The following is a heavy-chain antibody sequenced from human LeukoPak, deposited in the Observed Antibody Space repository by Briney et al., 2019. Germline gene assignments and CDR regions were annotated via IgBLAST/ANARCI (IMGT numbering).Heavy chain of an antibody. J-gene: IGHJ4*02. D-gene: IGHD3-3*01. CDR2: MYYSGST. Sequence: SETLSLTCTVSGGSVSSSSYYWGWIRQPPGKGLEWIGSMYYSGSTYHNPSLKSRATISVDTSKNQFSLKLSSVTAADTAVYYCSRHVSSRYQPWLLYYFDYWGQGALVTVSS. CDR3: SRHVSSRYQPWLLYYFDY. V-gene: IGHV4-39*01. CDR1: GGSVSSSSYY.